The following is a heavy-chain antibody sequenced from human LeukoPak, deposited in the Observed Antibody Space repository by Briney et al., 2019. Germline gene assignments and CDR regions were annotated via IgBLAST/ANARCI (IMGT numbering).Heavy chain of an antibody. CDR1: GFTFSSYA. V-gene: IGHV3-23*01. Sequence: GGSLRLSCAASGFTFSSYAMSWLRQAPGKGLEWVSAISGSGGSTYYADSVKGRFTISRDNSKNTLYLQMNSLRAEDTAVYYCAKDYGYYYGSGSYGVDYWGQGTLVTVSS. D-gene: IGHD3-10*01. CDR3: AKDYGYYYGSGSYGVDY. J-gene: IGHJ4*02. CDR2: ISGSGGST.